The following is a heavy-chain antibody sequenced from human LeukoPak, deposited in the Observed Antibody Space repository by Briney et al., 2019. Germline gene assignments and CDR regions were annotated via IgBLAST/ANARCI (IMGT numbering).Heavy chain of an antibody. J-gene: IGHJ4*02. V-gene: IGHV4-59*01. CDR2: TYYSGST. Sequence: PSEILSLTCTVSGGSISSYYWSWIRQPPGKGLEWIGYTYYSGSTNYNPSLKSRVTISVDTSKNQFSLKLSSVTAADTAVYYCARGLFGVFDYWGQGTLVTVSS. CDR3: ARGLFGVFDY. CDR1: GGSISSYY. D-gene: IGHD3-3*01.